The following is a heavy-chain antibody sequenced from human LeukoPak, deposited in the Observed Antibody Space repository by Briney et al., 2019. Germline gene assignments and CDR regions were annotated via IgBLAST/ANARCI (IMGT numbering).Heavy chain of an antibody. V-gene: IGHV4-39*07. J-gene: IGHJ2*01. CDR1: GGSISSSSYY. D-gene: IGHD6-13*01. CDR2: IYYSGST. Sequence: SETLSLTCTVSGGSISSSSYYWGWIRQPPGKGLEWIGSIYYSGSTYYNPSLKSRVTISVDTSKNQFSLKLSSVTAADTAVYYCARVRYSSRLSPWYFDLWGRGTLVTVSS. CDR3: ARVRYSSRLSPWYFDL.